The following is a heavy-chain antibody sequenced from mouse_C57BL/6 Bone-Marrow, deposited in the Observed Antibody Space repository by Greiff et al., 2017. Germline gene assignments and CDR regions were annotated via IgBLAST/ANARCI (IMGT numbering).Heavy chain of an antibody. CDR3: ARGRLYDGYSYWYFDV. CDR1: GFNIKDYY. Sequence: DVKLQESGAELVKPGASVKLSCTASGFNIKDYYMHWVKQRTEQDLEWIGRIDPEDGETKYAPKFQGKATITADTSSNTAYLQLSSLTSEDTAVYYCARGRLYDGYSYWYFDVWGTGTTVTVSS. J-gene: IGHJ1*03. V-gene: IGHV14-2*01. D-gene: IGHD2-3*01. CDR2: IDPEDGET.